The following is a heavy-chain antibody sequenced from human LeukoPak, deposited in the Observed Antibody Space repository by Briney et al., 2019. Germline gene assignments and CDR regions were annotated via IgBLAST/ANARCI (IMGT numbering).Heavy chain of an antibody. CDR1: GGSISSSSYY. J-gene: IGHJ4*02. CDR2: IYYSGST. CDR3: ARDRYDSSGLDY. V-gene: IGHV4-39*07. Sequence: PSETLSLTCTVSGGSISSSSYYWGWIRQPPGKGLEWIGSIYYSGSTYYNPSLKSRVTISVDTSKNQFSLKLSSVTAADTAVYYCARDRYDSSGLDYWGQGTLVTVSS. D-gene: IGHD3-22*01.